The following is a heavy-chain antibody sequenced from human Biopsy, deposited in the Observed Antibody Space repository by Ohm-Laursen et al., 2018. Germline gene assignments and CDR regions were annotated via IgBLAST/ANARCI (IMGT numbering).Heavy chain of an antibody. CDR3: ARVAGGYAYYYGMDV. J-gene: IGHJ6*02. CDR1: GYSVTNDYY. Sequence: GTLSLTWAVSGYSVTNDYYWGWIRQPPGKGLEWIGNIYYDGITYYNPSLKSRVAMSVDTSKNQFSLRLTSGTAADTAVYYCARVAGGYAYYYGMDVWGQGTTVIVSS. D-gene: IGHD5-12*01. CDR2: IYYDGIT. V-gene: IGHV4-38-2*01.